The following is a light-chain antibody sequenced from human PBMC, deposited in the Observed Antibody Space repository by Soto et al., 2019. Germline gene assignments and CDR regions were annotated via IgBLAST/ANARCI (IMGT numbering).Light chain of an antibody. J-gene: IGKJ1*01. CDR2: GAS. Sequence: EIVMTQSPATLSVSPGEGATLSCRASQSISSNLAWYQQKPGQAPRLLITGASTRATGIAARISGSGSGTEFTLTFRSLQSEDFAVYYCQQYNNWPWTFGQGTKVEIK. V-gene: IGKV3-15*01. CDR1: QSISSN. CDR3: QQYNNWPWT.